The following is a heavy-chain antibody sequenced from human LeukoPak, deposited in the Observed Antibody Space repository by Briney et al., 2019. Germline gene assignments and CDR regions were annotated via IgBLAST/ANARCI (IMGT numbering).Heavy chain of an antibody. CDR2: IKEDGSEK. CDR1: GFTFSSYW. D-gene: IGHD3-22*01. Sequence: PGGSLRLSYAASGFTFSSYWMTWVRQAPGKGLEWVANIKEDGSEKYYVDSVKGRFTMSRDNAKNSLYLQMNSLRADDTAVYYCVRGSGYYFRDYFDYWGQGTLVTVSS. V-gene: IGHV3-7*03. CDR3: VRGSGYYFRDYFDY. J-gene: IGHJ4*02.